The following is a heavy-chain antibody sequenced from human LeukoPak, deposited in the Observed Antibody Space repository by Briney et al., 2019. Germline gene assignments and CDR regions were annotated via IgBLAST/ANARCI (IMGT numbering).Heavy chain of an antibody. CDR3: ARDSSSWDNWFDP. CDR2: ISDYNGNT. V-gene: IGHV1-18*01. J-gene: IGHJ5*02. Sequence: ASVKVSCKAYGYTFTSYGISWVRQAPGQGLEWMGWISDYNGNTDYAQKFQGRVTMTTDTSTSTAYMELKSLRSDDTAVYYCARDSSSWDNWFDPWGQGTLVTVSS. D-gene: IGHD6-13*01. CDR1: GYTFTSYG.